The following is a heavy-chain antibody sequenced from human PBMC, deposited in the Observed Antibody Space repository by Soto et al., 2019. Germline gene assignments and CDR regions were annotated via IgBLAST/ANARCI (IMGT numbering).Heavy chain of an antibody. D-gene: IGHD3-10*01. CDR2: IIPLFGTT. V-gene: IGHV1-69*01. CDR1: GDTFKNCV. CDR3: AAELVFGKLSVC. J-gene: IGHJ6*02. Sequence: QVQVVQSGVEVRRPGSSVKVSCKASGDTFKNCVISWVRQAPGQGLEWMGGIIPLFGTTDFAQRFQGRLTITTDESTTTAYMELSRLRSEDTATYYCAAELVFGKLSVCRGQGTTVIVSS.